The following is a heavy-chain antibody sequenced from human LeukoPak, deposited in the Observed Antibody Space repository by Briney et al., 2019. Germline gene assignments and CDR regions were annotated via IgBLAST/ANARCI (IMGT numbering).Heavy chain of an antibody. CDR1: GGSFSAYY. CDR3: ARGRVYYGSGSYYTNWFDP. J-gene: IGHJ5*02. V-gene: IGHV4-59*10. D-gene: IGHD3-10*01. CDR2: IYTSGST. Sequence: SETLSLTCAVYGGSFSAYYWSWIRQPAGKGLEWIGRIYTSGSTSYNPSLKSRVTMSVDTSKNQFSLKLSSVTAADTAVYYCARGRVYYGSGSYYTNWFDPWGQGTLVTVSS.